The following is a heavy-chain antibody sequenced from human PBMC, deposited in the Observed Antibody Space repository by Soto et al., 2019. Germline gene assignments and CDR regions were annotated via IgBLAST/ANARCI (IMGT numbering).Heavy chain of an antibody. Sequence: AASVKVSCKASGYSFTSLDINWVRQTAGQGLEWMGWMQPSTGRTGYAQKFQGRVTMTRDTSINTAYMELTTLTSDDTAFYYCARGVSAVVDYWGQGTMATVYS. CDR1: GYSFTSLD. V-gene: IGHV1-8*01. CDR3: ARGVSAVVDY. CDR2: MQPSTGRT. J-gene: IGHJ4*02. D-gene: IGHD6-19*01.